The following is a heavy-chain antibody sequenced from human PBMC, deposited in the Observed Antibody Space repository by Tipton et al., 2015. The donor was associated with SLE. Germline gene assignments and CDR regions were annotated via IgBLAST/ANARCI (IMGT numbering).Heavy chain of an antibody. CDR3: ARDPNGGYGSFDY. J-gene: IGHJ4*02. D-gene: IGHD7-27*01. CDR1: GGSITNDNHY. V-gene: IGHV4-61*01. Sequence: GLVKPSETLSLTRAVSGGSITNDNHYWSWIRQPPGKGLEWIGYIYYSGSSYYNPSLKSRVTISVDTSKNQFSLKLSSVTAADTAVYYCARDPNGGYGSFDYWGLGALVTVSS. CDR2: IYYSGSS.